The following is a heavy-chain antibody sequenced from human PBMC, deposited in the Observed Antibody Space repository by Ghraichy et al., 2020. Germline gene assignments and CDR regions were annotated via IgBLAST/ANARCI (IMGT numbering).Heavy chain of an antibody. CDR2: ISTSGNLM. Sequence: ESLNISCAASGFSFTTYSMNWVRQAPGKGLEWLSYISTSGNLMFYADSVKGRFTISRDNAKNSLSLQMNSLRDEDTAVYYCAREMSDSSGYYYPDYWGQGTLVTVSS. J-gene: IGHJ4*02. CDR3: AREMSDSSGYYYPDY. V-gene: IGHV3-48*02. CDR1: GFSFTTYS. D-gene: IGHD3-22*01.